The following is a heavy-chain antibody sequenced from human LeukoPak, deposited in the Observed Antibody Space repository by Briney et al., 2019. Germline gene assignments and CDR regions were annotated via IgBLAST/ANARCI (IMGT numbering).Heavy chain of an antibody. CDR1: GYTLTELS. J-gene: IGHJ4*02. CDR2: FDPEDGET. CDR3: ATGKIAAAGTWSDY. Sequence: GASVKVSCKVSGYTLTELSMHWVRQAPGKGLEWMGGFDPEDGETIYAQKFQGRVTMTEDTSTDTAYMELSSLRSEDTAVYYCATGKIAAAGTWSDYWGQGTLVTVSS. V-gene: IGHV1-24*01. D-gene: IGHD6-13*01.